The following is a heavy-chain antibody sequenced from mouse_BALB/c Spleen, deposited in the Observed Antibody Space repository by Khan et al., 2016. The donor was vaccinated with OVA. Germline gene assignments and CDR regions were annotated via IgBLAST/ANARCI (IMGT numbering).Heavy chain of an antibody. CDR2: ISYSGST. J-gene: IGHJ3*01. CDR3: ALRTY. D-gene: IGHD1-1*01. Sequence: EVQLQESGPGLVKPSQSLSLTCTVTGYSITSDYAWNWIRQFPGSKLEWMGYISYSGSTSYSPSLKSRISITRDTSKNQFFLQLNSVTTEDTATXYCALRTYWGQGTLVTVSA. CDR1: GYSITSDYA. V-gene: IGHV3-2*02.